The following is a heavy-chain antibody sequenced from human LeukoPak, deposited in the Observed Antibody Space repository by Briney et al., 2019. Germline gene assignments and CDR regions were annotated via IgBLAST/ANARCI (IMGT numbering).Heavy chain of an antibody. Sequence: VASVKVSCKASGATFSYYAISWVRQAPGQGLEWMGRTIPILDIANYAQKFQGRVTITANLSTSTAYMELSSLRSEDTAVYFCAREGGIAVAGTSYYFDYWGQGTLVTVSS. CDR1: GATFSYYA. CDR2: TIPILDIA. D-gene: IGHD6-19*01. CDR3: AREGGIAVAGTSYYFDY. V-gene: IGHV1-69*04. J-gene: IGHJ4*02.